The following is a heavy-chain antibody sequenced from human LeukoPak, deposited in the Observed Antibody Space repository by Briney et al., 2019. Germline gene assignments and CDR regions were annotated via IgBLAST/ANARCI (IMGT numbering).Heavy chain of an antibody. D-gene: IGHD6-19*01. J-gene: IGHJ4*02. Sequence: GGSLRLSCAASGFTFSSYSMNWVRQAPGKGLEWVSYISRSSSSIYYADSVKGRFTISRDNAKNSLYLQMNSLRAEDTAVYYCTRDQVSVAGSGIDYWGQGTLVTVSS. V-gene: IGHV3-48*01. CDR3: TRDQVSVAGSGIDY. CDR1: GFTFSSYS. CDR2: ISRSSSSI.